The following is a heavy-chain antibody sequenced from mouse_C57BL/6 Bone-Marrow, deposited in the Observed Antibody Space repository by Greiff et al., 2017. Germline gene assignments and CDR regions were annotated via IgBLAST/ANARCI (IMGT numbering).Heavy chain of an antibody. CDR1: GYAFSSSW. CDR2: IYPGDGDT. D-gene: IGHD1-1*01. CDR3: AREGTTVVAPYWYFDV. V-gene: IGHV1-82*01. J-gene: IGHJ1*03. Sequence: QVQLQQSGPELVKPGASVKISCKASGYAFSSSWMNWVKQRPGKGLEWIGRIYPGDGDTNYNGKFKGKATLTADKSSSTAYMQLSSLTSEDSAVYFCAREGTTVVAPYWYFDVWGTGTTVTVSS.